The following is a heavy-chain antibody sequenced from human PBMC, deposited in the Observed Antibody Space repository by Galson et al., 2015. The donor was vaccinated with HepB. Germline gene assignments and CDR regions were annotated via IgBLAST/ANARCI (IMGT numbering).Heavy chain of an antibody. V-gene: IGHV3-33*01. CDR2: IWYDGSNE. D-gene: IGHD1-7*01. J-gene: IGHJ4*02. Sequence: SLRLSCAASGFTFRNFGMHWVRQAPGKGLEWVAFIWYDGSNEDYADSVKGRFTISRDSSKNMLWLQMNSLRAEDTAVYYCARDRQTSYFDYWGQGSLVTASS. CDR3: ARDRQTSYFDY. CDR1: GFTFRNFG.